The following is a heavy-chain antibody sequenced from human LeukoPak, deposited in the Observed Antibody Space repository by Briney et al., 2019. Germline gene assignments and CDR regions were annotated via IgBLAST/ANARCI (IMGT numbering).Heavy chain of an antibody. D-gene: IGHD5-18*01. CDR1: GGTFSSYA. Sequence: EASVTVSFTASGGTFSSYAISWVRQAPGQGLEWMGGIIPIFGTANYAQKFQGRVTITADESTSTAYMELSSLRSEDTAVYYCARTRGYSYRFDYWGQGTLVTVSS. CDR2: IIPIFGTA. V-gene: IGHV1-69*01. CDR3: ARTRGYSYRFDY. J-gene: IGHJ4*02.